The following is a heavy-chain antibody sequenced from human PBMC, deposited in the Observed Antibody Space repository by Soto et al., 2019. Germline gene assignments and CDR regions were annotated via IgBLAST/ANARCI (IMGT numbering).Heavy chain of an antibody. J-gene: IGHJ3*02. V-gene: IGHV3-74*01. Sequence: PGGSLRLSCAASGFTFSNYWMHWVRQAPGKGLVWVSRSNGDGSNTNYADLVKGRFTISRDNAKNTLYLQMNGLRAEDTAVYYCARGGTYYSDAFDIWGQGPMVTVSS. D-gene: IGHD1-26*01. CDR3: ARGGTYYSDAFDI. CDR2: SNGDGSNT. CDR1: GFTFSNYW.